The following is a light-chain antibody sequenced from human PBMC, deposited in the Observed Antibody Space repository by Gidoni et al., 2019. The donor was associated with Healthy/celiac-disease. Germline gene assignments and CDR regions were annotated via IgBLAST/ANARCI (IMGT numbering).Light chain of an antibody. J-gene: IGLJ2*01. V-gene: IGLV2-14*01. CDR2: DVS. CDR1: SSDVGGYNY. Sequence: QSALTLPASVSGSPGQSITISCTGTSSDVGGYNYVSCYQQHPGKAPKLMIYDVSNRPSGVSNRFSGSKSGNTASLTSSGLQAEDEADYYCSSYTSSSTVFGGGTKLTVL. CDR3: SSYTSSSTV.